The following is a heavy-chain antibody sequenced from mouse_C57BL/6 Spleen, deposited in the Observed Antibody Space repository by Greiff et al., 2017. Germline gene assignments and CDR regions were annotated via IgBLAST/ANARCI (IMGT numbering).Heavy chain of an antibody. CDR3: ASRTGSDYCDY. J-gene: IGHJ2*01. CDR1: GYAFSSSW. CDR2: IYPGDGDT. Sequence: QVQLQQSGPELVKPGASVKISCKASGYAFSSSWMHWVKQRPGKGLEWIGRIYPGDGDTNYNWKFKGKATLTADKSSSTAYMQPSSLTSEDSAVCFGASRTGSDYCDYWGQGTTLTVSS. D-gene: IGHD4-1*01. V-gene: IGHV1-82*01.